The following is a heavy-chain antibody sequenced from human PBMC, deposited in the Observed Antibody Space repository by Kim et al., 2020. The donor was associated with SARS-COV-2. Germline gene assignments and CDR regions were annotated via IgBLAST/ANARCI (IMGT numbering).Heavy chain of an antibody. V-gene: IGHV3-15*01. Sequence: TDYATPVKGRFTRSRDESKNTLDLQMNSLKTEDTAVYYCTTDRRDYGVRYWGQGTLVTVSS. J-gene: IGHJ4*02. CDR3: TTDRRDYGVRY. CDR2: T. D-gene: IGHD4-17*01.